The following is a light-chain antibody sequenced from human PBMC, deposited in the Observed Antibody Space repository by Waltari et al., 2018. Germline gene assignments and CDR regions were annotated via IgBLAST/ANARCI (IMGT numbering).Light chain of an antibody. CDR1: EDIDKY. CDR2: GAS. V-gene: IGKV1-17*03. J-gene: IGKJ1*01. CDR3: LQHNTYPYT. Sequence: TCRASEDIDKYLAWFQQKPGTVPKRLIYGASTLQSGVPSRFTGSRSGTEFNLTISSLQPEDFATYYCLQHNTYPYTFGQGTKVELK.